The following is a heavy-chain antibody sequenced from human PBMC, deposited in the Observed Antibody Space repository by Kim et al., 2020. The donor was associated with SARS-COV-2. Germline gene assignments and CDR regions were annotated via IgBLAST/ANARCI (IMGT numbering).Heavy chain of an antibody. D-gene: IGHD2-21*02. J-gene: IGHJ3*02. Sequence: GESLKISCKGSGYSFTSYWIGWVRQMSGKGLEWMGIIYPGDSDTRYSPSLQGQVTISADKSISTAYLQWRSLKASDTAMYYCASPYCGGDCGAGGVAFDIWGQGTMVTVSS. CDR1: GYSFTSYW. CDR2: IYPGDSDT. CDR3: ASPYCGGDCGAGGVAFDI. V-gene: IGHV5-51*01.